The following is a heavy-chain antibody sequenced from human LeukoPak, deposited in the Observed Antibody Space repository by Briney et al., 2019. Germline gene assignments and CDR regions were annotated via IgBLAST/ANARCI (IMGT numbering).Heavy chain of an antibody. CDR3: ARGRYYYDSSGYSFDY. CDR2: INHSGST. V-gene: IGHV4-34*01. J-gene: IGHJ4*02. Sequence: PSETLSLICAVYGGSFSGYYWSWIRQPPGKGLEWIGEINHSGSTNYNPSLKRRVTISVDTSKNQFSLKLSSVTAADTAVYYCARGRYYYDSSGYSFDYWGEGTLVTVSS. CDR1: GGSFSGYY. D-gene: IGHD3-22*01.